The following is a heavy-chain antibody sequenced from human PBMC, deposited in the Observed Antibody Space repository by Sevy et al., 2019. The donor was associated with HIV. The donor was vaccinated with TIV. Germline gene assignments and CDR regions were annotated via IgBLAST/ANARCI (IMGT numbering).Heavy chain of an antibody. CDR1: GYTFTDYY. V-gene: IGHV1-2*02. CDR3: ARLTTMPTSDLYGMDV. D-gene: IGHD4-17*01. Sequence: ASVKVSCKASGYTFTDYYIHWVRQAPGQGLEWMAWINPNDGVTNYAQRFQGGVTVTRDTSVSTAYMELRGLRYDDMAIYYCARLTTMPTSDLYGMDVWGQGTTVTVSS. CDR2: INPNDGVT. J-gene: IGHJ6*02.